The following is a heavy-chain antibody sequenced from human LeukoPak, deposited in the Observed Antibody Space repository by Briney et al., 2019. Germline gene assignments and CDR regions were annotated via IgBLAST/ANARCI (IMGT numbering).Heavy chain of an antibody. J-gene: IGHJ4*02. D-gene: IGHD2-15*01. CDR2: INWNGGST. CDR3: ARDVVVVVATDSNFDY. V-gene: IGHV3-20*04. CDR1: GFTFDDSV. Sequence: GGSLRLSCAASGFTFDDSVMSWVRQAPGKGLEWVSGINWNGGSTGYADSVKGRFTISRDNAKNSLYLQMNSLRPEDTAVYYCARDVVVVVATDSNFDYWGQGTLVTVSS.